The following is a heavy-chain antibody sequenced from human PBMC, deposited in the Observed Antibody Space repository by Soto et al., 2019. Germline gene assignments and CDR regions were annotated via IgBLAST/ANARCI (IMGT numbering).Heavy chain of an antibody. Sequence: QPGGSLRLSCVASGFAFSNYGMTWVRQAPGKGLEWVSAISGSGGGTFYANPVKGRFTISRDNSKNTLYLQMNSLRAEDTAVYYCEKDPTFWSGYYFDYYYGMDVWGQGTTVTVSS. CDR1: GFAFSNYG. CDR3: EKDPTFWSGYYFDYYYGMDV. D-gene: IGHD3-3*01. CDR2: ISGSGGGT. J-gene: IGHJ6*02. V-gene: IGHV3-23*01.